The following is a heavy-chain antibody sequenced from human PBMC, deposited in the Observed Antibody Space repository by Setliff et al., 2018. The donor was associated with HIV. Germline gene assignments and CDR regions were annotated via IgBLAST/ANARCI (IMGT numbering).Heavy chain of an antibody. CDR2: INSDGTEK. Sequence: GGSLRLSCTVSGFTFGDFAMTWVRQAPGKGLEWVANINSDGTEKNYADSVRGRFTISRDNSKNSVYLQMNGLRVEDTAVYYCARTGHYYYYYMDVWGKGTTVTVSS. J-gene: IGHJ6*03. V-gene: IGHV3-7*01. CDR3: ARTGHYYYYYMDV. CDR1: GFTFGDFA.